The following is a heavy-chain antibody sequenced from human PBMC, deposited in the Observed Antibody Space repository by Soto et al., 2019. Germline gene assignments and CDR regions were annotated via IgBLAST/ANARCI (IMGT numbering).Heavy chain of an antibody. CDR2: ISGSGGST. CDR3: AKDQYCSGGSCYSGYY. Sequence: EVQLLESGGGLVQPGGSLRLSCAASGFTFSSYAMSWVRQAPGKGLEWVSAISGSGGSTCYADSVKGRFTISRDNSKNTLYLQMNSLRAEDTAVYYCAKDQYCSGGSCYSGYYWGQGTLVTVSS. V-gene: IGHV3-23*01. CDR1: GFTFSSYA. D-gene: IGHD2-15*01. J-gene: IGHJ4*02.